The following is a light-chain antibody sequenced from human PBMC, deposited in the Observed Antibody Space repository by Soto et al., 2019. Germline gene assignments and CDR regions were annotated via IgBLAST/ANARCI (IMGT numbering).Light chain of an antibody. Sequence: QSALTQPASVSGSPGQSITISCTGTSSDVGGYNYVSWYQQHPGKAPKLMIYDVSNRPSGVSNRFSGSKSGNTASLAISGLQAEDETDYYCSSYTSSRTLVFGTGTKVPVL. CDR1: SSDVGGYNY. CDR2: DVS. CDR3: SSYTSSRTLV. J-gene: IGLJ1*01. V-gene: IGLV2-14*03.